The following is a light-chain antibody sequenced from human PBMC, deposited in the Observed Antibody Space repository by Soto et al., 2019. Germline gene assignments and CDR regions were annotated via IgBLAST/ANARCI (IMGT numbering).Light chain of an antibody. Sequence: EIVLTQSPGTLSLSPGERATLSCRASQSVSSSYLAWYQQKPGQAPRLLIYGASIRVTGIPDRFSGSGSGTDFTLTISRLEPEDFAVYYCQQYGSSPGTFGQGTKVEIK. CDR3: QQYGSSPGT. CDR1: QSVSSSY. V-gene: IGKV3-20*01. CDR2: GAS. J-gene: IGKJ1*01.